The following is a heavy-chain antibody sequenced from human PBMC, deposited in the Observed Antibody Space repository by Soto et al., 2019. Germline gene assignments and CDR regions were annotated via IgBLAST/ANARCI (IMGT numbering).Heavy chain of an antibody. D-gene: IGHD3-10*01. J-gene: IGHJ4*02. CDR3: AKLQWFGELSPFDN. Sequence: EVQLLESGGGLVQPGGSLRLSCAASGFTFSSYAVGWVRQAPGKGLEWVSVISDSGGSTYYTDSVKGRFTISRDNSKNTLYLQMNSLRADDTAVYYCAKLQWFGELSPFDNWGQGTLVTVSS. CDR1: GFTFSSYA. V-gene: IGHV3-23*01. CDR2: ISDSGGST.